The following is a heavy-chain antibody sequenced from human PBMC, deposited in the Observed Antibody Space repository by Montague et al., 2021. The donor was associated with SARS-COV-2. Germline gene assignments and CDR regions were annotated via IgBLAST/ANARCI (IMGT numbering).Heavy chain of an antibody. Sequence: SETLSLTCTVSGGSISSYYWSWIRQPPGQGLEWIGYIYYSGHTNSNPSLTRRVPISVDTSTTQFSLKLSSLTAAATAVYYCARQRRYQLPITILGVVMSDAFDIWGQGTMVTVSS. J-gene: IGHJ3*02. CDR2: IYYSGHT. D-gene: IGHD3-3*01. CDR1: GGSISSYY. V-gene: IGHV4-59*08. CDR3: ARQRRYQLPITILGVVMSDAFDI.